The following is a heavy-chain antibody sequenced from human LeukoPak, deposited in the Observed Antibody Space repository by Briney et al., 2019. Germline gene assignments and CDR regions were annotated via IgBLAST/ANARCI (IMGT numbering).Heavy chain of an antibody. J-gene: IGHJ6*03. D-gene: IGHD6-13*01. Sequence: SETLSLTCAVYGGSFSGYYWSWICQPPGKGLEWIGEINHSGSTNYNPSLKSRVTISVDTSKNQFSLKLSSVTAADTAVYYCARGSAAARRYYYYMDVWGKGTAVTVSS. CDR2: INHSGST. CDR3: ARGSAAARRYYYYMDV. CDR1: GGSFSGYY. V-gene: IGHV4-34*01.